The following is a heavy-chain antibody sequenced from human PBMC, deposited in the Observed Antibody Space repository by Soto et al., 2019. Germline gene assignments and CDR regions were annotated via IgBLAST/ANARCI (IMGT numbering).Heavy chain of an antibody. D-gene: IGHD2-15*01. J-gene: IGHJ3*02. CDR3: ARVVPDIVVVVAGMGHAFDI. Sequence: QVQLVQSGAEVKKPGASVKVSCKASGYTFTTYGMHWVRQAPGQRLEWMGWINAGNGNTKYSQKFQGRVTITRDTSASTAYMELSSLRSADTAVYYWARVVPDIVVVVAGMGHAFDIWGQGTMVTVSS. V-gene: IGHV1-3*01. CDR2: INAGNGNT. CDR1: GYTFTTYG.